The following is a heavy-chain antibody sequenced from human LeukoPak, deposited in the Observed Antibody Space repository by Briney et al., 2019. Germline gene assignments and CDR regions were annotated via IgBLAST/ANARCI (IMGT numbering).Heavy chain of an antibody. D-gene: IGHD3-10*01. V-gene: IGHV4-4*02. CDR2: YYLGGSS. Sequence: SETLSLTCTVPGDSISRRDWWSWVRPPPGKGLEWIGEYYLGGSSNYNPSFKSRVTLSLDKSKNLFSLKLISVTAADMAMYYCARYKGISGSGSHYNAGSTPFYDWGPGTLVTVSS. J-gene: IGHJ4*02. CDR3: ARYKGISGSGSHYNAGSTPFYD. CDR1: GDSISRRDW.